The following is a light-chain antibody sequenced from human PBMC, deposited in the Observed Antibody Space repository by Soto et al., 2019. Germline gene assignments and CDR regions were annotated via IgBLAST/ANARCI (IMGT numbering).Light chain of an antibody. J-gene: IGLJ1*01. Sequence: QSVLTQPASVSGSPGQSTTISCTGTSSDVGGYNYVSWYQQHSGKVPKLMIYEVSNRPSGVSNRFSGSKSGNTASLTISGLQAEDEADYYCRSYTSRTTLVVFGTGTKVTVL. V-gene: IGLV2-14*01. CDR1: SSDVGGYNY. CDR2: EVS. CDR3: RSYTSRTTLVV.